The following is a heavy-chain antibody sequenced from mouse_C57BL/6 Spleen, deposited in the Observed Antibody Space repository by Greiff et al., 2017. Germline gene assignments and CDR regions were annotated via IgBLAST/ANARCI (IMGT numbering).Heavy chain of an antibody. CDR3: ARRDYGSSFSYAMDY. D-gene: IGHD1-1*01. V-gene: IGHV1-64*01. Sequence: VQLQQPGAELVKPGASVKLSCKASGYTFTSYWMHWVKQRPGQGLAWIGMIHPNSGSTNYNEKFKSKATLTVDKSSSTAYMQLSSLTSEDSAVYYCARRDYGSSFSYAMDYWGQGTSVTVSS. CDR1: GYTFTSYW. CDR2: IHPNSGST. J-gene: IGHJ4*01.